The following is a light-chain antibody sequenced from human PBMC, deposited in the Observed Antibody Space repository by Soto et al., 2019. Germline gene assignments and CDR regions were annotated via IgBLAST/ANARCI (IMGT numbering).Light chain of an antibody. CDR3: QQYGTSEII. CDR1: QYINTR. J-gene: IGKJ5*01. Sequence: EIVLTQSPAALSSFPGDRVPLSCRASQYINTRLAWYQQKPGQAPRLLIYDTSSRATGVPDRYSASGSGTDFTLTISRLEPEDFAVFFCQQYGTSEIIFGQGTRLEIK. V-gene: IGKV3-20*01. CDR2: DTS.